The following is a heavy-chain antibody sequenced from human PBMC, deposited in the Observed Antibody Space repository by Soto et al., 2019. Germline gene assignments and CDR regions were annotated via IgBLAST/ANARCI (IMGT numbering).Heavy chain of an antibody. CDR3: VKDTSTWANGALDT. J-gene: IGHJ3*02. D-gene: IGHD2-8*01. CDR1: GFNFDDYA. V-gene: IGHV3-9*01. CDR2: ITWDSGKI. Sequence: EVQLVESGGGLVQTRRSLRLSCSASGFNFDDYAMHLVRQVPGKGQELVSSITWDSGKIVYADSVKGRFTISRDNAKNSLFLQMEGLSPEDTALYSWVKDTSTWANGALDTWGQGTMVTVSS.